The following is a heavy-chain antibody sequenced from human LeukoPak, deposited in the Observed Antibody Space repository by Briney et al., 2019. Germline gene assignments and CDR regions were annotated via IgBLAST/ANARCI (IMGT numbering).Heavy chain of an antibody. Sequence: PSETLSLTCTVSGGSISSSSYYWGWIRQPPGDGLEWIGCIYYSGCTYYNPSLNSRVTISVDTSKYLFSLKLSSVTAADTAVYYCARLLGYCSGGSCGYWFVPWGQGTLVTVSS. D-gene: IGHD2-15*01. CDR3: ARLLGYCSGGSCGYWFVP. CDR2: IYYSGCT. V-gene: IGHV4-39*01. CDR1: GGSISSSSYY. J-gene: IGHJ5*02.